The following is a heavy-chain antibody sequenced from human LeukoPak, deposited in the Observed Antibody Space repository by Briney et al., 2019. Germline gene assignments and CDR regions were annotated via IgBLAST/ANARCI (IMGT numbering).Heavy chain of an antibody. CDR2: IIPIFGTA. CDR1: GGTFSSYA. Sequence: ASVKVSCKASGGTFSSYAISWVRQAPGQGLEWMGGIIPIFGTANYAQKFQGRVTITTDESTSTAYMELSSLRSEDTAVYYCARGYSGSFLPGYWGQGTLVTVSS. D-gene: IGHD1-26*01. V-gene: IGHV1-69*05. CDR3: ARGYSGSFLPGY. J-gene: IGHJ4*02.